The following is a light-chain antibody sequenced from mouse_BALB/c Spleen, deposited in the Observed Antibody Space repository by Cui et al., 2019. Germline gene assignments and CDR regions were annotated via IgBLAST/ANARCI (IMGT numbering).Light chain of an antibody. Sequence: HIVLTQSPALMSASPGEKVTMACSASSSVSYMYWYQQKPRSSAKPWIYLTSNLAAGVPARLSGSGCGTSYSITISSMEAEDAATYYCQQWSSNPLTFGAGTKLELK. V-gene: IGKV4-68*01. J-gene: IGKJ5*01. CDR3: QQWSSNPLT. CDR2: LTS. CDR1: SSVSY.